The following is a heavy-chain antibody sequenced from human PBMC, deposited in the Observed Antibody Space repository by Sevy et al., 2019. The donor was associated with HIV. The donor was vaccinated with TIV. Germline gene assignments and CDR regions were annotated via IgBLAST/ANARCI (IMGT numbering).Heavy chain of an antibody. J-gene: IGHJ4*02. CDR1: GGSISSYY. V-gene: IGHV4-59*01. CDR2: IYSSGST. Sequence: SETLSLTCSVSGGSISSYYWNWIRQPPGKGLERIGYIYSSGSTNYNPSLKSRVTISVDMSKNQFSLSLSSVTAADTALYYCARSHLAFCGGDCFSPYYFDSWGQGTLVTVSS. D-gene: IGHD2-21*01. CDR3: ARSHLAFCGGDCFSPYYFDS.